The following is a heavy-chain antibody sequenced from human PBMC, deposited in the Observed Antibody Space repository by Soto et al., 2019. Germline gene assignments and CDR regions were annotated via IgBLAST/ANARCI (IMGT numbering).Heavy chain of an antibody. Sequence: LRLSCVGSGFTFSRYGMHWLRQAPGEGLEWMAVIVNDGSDRDYAASVAGRFTISRDNSKNTLYLQMDNLGVDDTAMYYCARDDDYEANGLDYWGQGTLVTVSS. CDR2: IVNDGSDR. V-gene: IGHV3-33*01. D-gene: IGHD4-17*01. J-gene: IGHJ4*02. CDR1: GFTFSRYG. CDR3: ARDDDYEANGLDY.